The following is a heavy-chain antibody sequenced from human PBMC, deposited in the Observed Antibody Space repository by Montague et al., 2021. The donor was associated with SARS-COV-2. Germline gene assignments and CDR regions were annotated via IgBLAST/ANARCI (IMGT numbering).Heavy chain of an antibody. J-gene: IGHJ3*02. D-gene: IGHD3-16*02. CDR1: GFTFSNYD. CDR3: TRDYRSIVGDGLDI. Sequence: SLRLSCAASGFTFSNYDMNWVRQAPGKGPEWLSYISTSAYTTSYAGSVKGRFTIYRDNGKSSLYLQMNSLRVEDTAVYYCTRDYRSIVGDGLDIWGQGTKVTVSS. V-gene: IGHV3-48*03. CDR2: ISTSAYTT.